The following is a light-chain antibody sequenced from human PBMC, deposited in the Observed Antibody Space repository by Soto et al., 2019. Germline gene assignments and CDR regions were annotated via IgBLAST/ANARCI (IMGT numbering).Light chain of an antibody. CDR1: SSNIGAGYD. CDR3: QSYDSSLSAHVV. CDR2: GNS. J-gene: IGLJ2*01. Sequence: HSVLTQPPSVSGAPGQRVTISCTGSSSNIGAGYDVHWYQQLPGTAPKLLIYGNSNRPSGVPDRFSGSKSGTSASLAITGLQAEDEADYYCQSYDSSLSAHVVFGGGTQLTVL. V-gene: IGLV1-40*01.